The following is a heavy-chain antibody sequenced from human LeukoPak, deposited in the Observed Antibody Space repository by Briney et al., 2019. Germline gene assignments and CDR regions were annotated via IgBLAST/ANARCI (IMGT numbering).Heavy chain of an antibody. J-gene: IGHJ6*02. CDR2: INWNGDRT. Sequence: GGSLRLSCAASGFTFHDYDMSWVRQSPGKGLEWVSGINWNGDRTGYADSVKGRFTISRDNSKNTLYLQMNSLRAEDTAAYYCATKYGSGSWSSYGMDVWGQGTTVTVSS. D-gene: IGHD3-10*01. V-gene: IGHV3-20*04. CDR1: GFTFHDYD. CDR3: ATKYGSGSWSSYGMDV.